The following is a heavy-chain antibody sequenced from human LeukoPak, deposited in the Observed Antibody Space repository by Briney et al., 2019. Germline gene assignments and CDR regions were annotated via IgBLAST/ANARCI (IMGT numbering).Heavy chain of an antibody. CDR2: MQSTGNS. CDR3: ARDKQHSYGRYFDH. Sequence: PSETLSLTCTVPGGSISTYHWNWIRKSREKGLEWIGYMQSTGNSNYNPSLKSRVTMSVDMSRNQIVLNLSSATAADTAVYFCARDKQHSYGRYFDHWGQGTLVTVSS. V-gene: IGHV4-59*01. D-gene: IGHD5-18*01. CDR1: GGSISTYH. J-gene: IGHJ4*02.